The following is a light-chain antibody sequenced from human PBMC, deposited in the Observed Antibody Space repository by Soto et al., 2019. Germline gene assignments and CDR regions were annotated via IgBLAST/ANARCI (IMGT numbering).Light chain of an antibody. Sequence: EIVMTQSAATLSVSPGERATLSCRASQSVNTNLAWYQQKPGQSPRLLIYGTSTRATGVPARFSGGGSGTEFTLTINSLQSEDFAVYFCHQYNFWPTFGQGTKVDI. CDR3: HQYNFWPT. V-gene: IGKV3-15*01. J-gene: IGKJ1*01. CDR2: GTS. CDR1: QSVNTN.